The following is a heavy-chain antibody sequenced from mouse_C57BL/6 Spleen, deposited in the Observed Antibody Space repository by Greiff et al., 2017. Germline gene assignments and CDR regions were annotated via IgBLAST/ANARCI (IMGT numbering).Heavy chain of an antibody. CDR3: ARLTGPQVWYFDV. Sequence: VQLQQSGGGLVKPGGSLKLSCAASGFTFSDYGMHWVRQAPEKGLEWVAYISSGSSTIYYADTVKGRFTISRDNAKNTLFLQMTSLRSEDTAMYYCARLTGPQVWYFDVWGTGTTVTVSS. D-gene: IGHD4-1*01. CDR1: GFTFSDYG. CDR2: ISSGSSTI. J-gene: IGHJ1*03. V-gene: IGHV5-17*01.